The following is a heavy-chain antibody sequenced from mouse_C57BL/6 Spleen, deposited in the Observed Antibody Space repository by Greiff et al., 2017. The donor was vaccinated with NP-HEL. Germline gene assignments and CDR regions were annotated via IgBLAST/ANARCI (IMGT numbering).Heavy chain of an antibody. D-gene: IGHD2-3*01. CDR1: GFSLTSYG. V-gene: IGHV2-2*01. Sequence: QVQLKESGPGLVQPSQSLSITCTVSGFSLTSYGVHWVRQSPGKGLEWLGVIWSGGSTDYNAAFISRLSISKDNSKSQVFFKMNSLQADDTAIYYCATSLYDWFAYWGQGTLVTVSA. CDR2: IWSGGST. CDR3: ATSLYDWFAY. J-gene: IGHJ3*01.